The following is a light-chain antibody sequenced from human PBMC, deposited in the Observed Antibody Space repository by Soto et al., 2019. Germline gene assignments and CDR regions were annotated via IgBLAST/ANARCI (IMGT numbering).Light chain of an antibody. Sequence: DIVMTQSPDSLTVSLGEGATINCKSSQSVLYSSNNKNYLAWYQQTPGQPPKLLIRWASTRESGVPDRFSGSGSGTDFTLTISSLQAEDVAVYYWQQYYNSPLTFGGGTKVEIK. CDR1: QSVLYSSNNKNY. CDR3: QQYYNSPLT. CDR2: WAS. J-gene: IGKJ4*01. V-gene: IGKV4-1*01.